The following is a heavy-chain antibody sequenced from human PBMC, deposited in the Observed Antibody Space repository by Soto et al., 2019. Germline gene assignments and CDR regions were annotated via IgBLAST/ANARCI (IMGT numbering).Heavy chain of an antibody. V-gene: IGHV4-59*08. CDR2: IYYSGST. D-gene: IGHD6-19*01. J-gene: IGHJ5*02. CDR3: ARLTEQWLDPPYNWFDP. Sequence: QVQLQESGPGLVKPSETLSLTCTVSGGSISSYYWSWIRQPPGKGLEWIGYIYYSGSTNYNPSLKSRVTISVDTSKNQFSLKLSAVTAADTAVYYCARLTEQWLDPPYNWFDPWGQGTLVTVSS. CDR1: GGSISSYY.